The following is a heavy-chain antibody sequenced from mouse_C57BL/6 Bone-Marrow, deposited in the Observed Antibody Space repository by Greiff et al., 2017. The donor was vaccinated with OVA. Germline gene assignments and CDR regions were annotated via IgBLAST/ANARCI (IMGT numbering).Heavy chain of an antibody. J-gene: IGHJ3*01. D-gene: IGHD1-1*01. CDR1: GFTFSDYY. Sequence: EVKLEESGGGLVQPGGSLKLSCAASGFTFSDYYMYWVRQTPEKRLEWVAYISNGGGSTYYPDTVKGRFTISRDNAKNTLYLQMSRLKSEDTAMYYCARHYYYGSSSYWGQGTLVTVSA. V-gene: IGHV5-12*01. CDR3: ARHYYYGSSSY. CDR2: ISNGGGST.